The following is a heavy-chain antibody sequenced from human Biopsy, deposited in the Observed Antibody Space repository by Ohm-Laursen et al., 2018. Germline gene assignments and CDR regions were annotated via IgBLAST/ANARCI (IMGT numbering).Heavy chain of an antibody. CDR1: GYMFYSYG. J-gene: IGHJ6*02. Sequence: SVKVSCKASGYMFYSYGVSWVRLAPGQGPEWMGWISGYNGNTNYPQSLQGRVTLTTDASSSTAYMELRGLRSDDTAVYYCTRDRHHAAGSYAGMDVWGQGTTVTVSS. D-gene: IGHD3-10*01. V-gene: IGHV1-18*01. CDR2: ISGYNGNT. CDR3: TRDRHHAAGSYAGMDV.